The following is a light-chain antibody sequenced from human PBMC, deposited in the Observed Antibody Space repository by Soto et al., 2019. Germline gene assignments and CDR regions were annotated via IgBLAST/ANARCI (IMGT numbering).Light chain of an antibody. V-gene: IGLV2-8*01. CDR1: SSDVGYYDY. Sequence: QSVLTQPPSASGVPGQSVTISCTGTSSDVGYYDYVSWYQQQPGKAPKLVIYEVTKRPSGVPDRVSASKSGNAASLTVSGLGDEEEADYYWSSDEGRNNFVFGSGTKLTVL. CDR2: EVT. J-gene: IGLJ6*01. CDR3: SSDEGRNNFV.